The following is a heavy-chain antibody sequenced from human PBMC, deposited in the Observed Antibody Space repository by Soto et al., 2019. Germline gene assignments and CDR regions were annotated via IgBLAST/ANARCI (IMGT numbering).Heavy chain of an antibody. CDR3: AREGSEYQMLHPFDF. V-gene: IGHV3-7*01. Sequence: GGSLRLSCAASGFTFSRFWMSWVRQAPGKGLEWVANIKQDGSEKYYVDSVEGRFTISKDNAENSLYLQMNSLRAEDTAVYYCAREGSEYQMLHPFDFWGQGTLVTVSS. J-gene: IGHJ4*02. CDR1: GFTFSRFW. D-gene: IGHD2-2*01. CDR2: IKQDGSEK.